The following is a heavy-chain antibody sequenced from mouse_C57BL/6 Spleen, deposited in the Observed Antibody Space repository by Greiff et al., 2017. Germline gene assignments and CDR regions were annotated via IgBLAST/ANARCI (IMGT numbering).Heavy chain of an antibody. D-gene: IGHD2-4*01. CDR1: GHTFTSYW. V-gene: IGHV1-72*01. CDR2: IDPTSGGT. Sequence: QVQLVQSGAELVKPGASVKLSCKASGHTFTSYWMQWVKQRPGRGLEWIGGIDPTSGGTKYNEKFKSKATLTVDKPYSTAYMQLSSLTSANAAVDNYARGDYDNDEFAYWGQETLVTVSA. J-gene: IGHJ3*01. CDR3: ARGDYDNDEFAY.